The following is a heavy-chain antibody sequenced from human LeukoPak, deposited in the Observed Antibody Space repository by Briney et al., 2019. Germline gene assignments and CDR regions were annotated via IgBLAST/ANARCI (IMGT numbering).Heavy chain of an antibody. Sequence: PGGSLRLSCAASGFTFSSYAMSWVRQAPGKGLEWVSAISGSGGSTYYTASVKGRFTISRDNSKITLYLQMNSLRAEDTAVYYCAKDRGYDSSGLDYWGPGTLVTVSS. J-gene: IGHJ4*02. CDR1: GFTFSSYA. CDR3: AKDRGYDSSGLDY. D-gene: IGHD3-22*01. V-gene: IGHV3-23*01. CDR2: ISGSGGST.